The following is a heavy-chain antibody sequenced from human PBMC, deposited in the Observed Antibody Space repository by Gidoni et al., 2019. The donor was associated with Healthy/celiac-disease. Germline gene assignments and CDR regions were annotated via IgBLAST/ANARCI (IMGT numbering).Heavy chain of an antibody. CDR1: GFTFSSYS. V-gene: IGHV3-21*01. J-gene: IGHJ3*02. Sequence: EVQLVESGGGLVKPGGSLRLSCAASGFTFSSYSMNWVRQAPGKGLEWVSSISSSSSYIYYADSVKGRFTISRDNAKNSLYLQMNSLRAEDTAVYYCARGSGDVQVVGPDAFDIWGQGTMVTVSS. D-gene: IGHD2-2*01. CDR3: ARGSGDVQVVGPDAFDI. CDR2: ISSSSSYI.